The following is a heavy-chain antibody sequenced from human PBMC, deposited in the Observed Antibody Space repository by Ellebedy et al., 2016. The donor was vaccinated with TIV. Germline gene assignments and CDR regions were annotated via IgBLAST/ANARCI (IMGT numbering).Heavy chain of an antibody. J-gene: IGHJ6*02. CDR3: AKDAGDYTTSYQYYYGLAV. D-gene: IGHD4-17*01. CDR2: IKGAGDET. CDR1: GFSFTSYA. V-gene: IGHV3-23*01. Sequence: GESLKISCAASGFSFTSYAMAWVRHVQGKGLERISTIKGAGDETFLGVSARGRFSTSSDSSKNTLYLELNNLRAEDTAVYYCAKDAGDYTTSYQYYYGLAVWGLGAPVTVSS.